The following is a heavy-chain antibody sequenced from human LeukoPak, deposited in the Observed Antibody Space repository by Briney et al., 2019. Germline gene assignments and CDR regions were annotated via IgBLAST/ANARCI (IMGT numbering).Heavy chain of an antibody. Sequence: ASVKVSCKASGYTFTSYDINWVRQATGQGLEWMGWMNPNSGSTGYAQKVQGVVTMTRNTSIHKHYMELSSLTSDDTDVYYCPVYGSGSYFKSRYFDYWGQGTLVTVSS. J-gene: IGHJ4*02. CDR3: PVYGSGSYFKSRYFDY. V-gene: IGHV1-8*01. CDR2: MNPNSGST. CDR1: GYTFTSYD. D-gene: IGHD3-10*01.